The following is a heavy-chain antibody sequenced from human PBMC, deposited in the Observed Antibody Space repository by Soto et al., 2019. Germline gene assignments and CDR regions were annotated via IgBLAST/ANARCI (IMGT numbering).Heavy chain of an antibody. V-gene: IGHV5-51*01. Sequence: SGESLKISCKGVGYSFTSYWIGWVRQMPGKGLEWMGIIYPGDSDTRYSPSFQGQVTISADKSITTAYLQWSSLKASDTAMYYCARGYCTTTICDPWFDPWGQGTLVTVSS. J-gene: IGHJ5*02. CDR3: ARGYCTTTICDPWFDP. CDR1: GYSFTSYW. CDR2: IYPGDSDT. D-gene: IGHD2-2*01.